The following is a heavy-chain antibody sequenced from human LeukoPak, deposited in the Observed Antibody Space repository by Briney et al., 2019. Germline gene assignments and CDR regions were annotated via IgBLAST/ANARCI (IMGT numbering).Heavy chain of an antibody. CDR2: VIPIFGTA. Sequence: SVKVSCKASGGTFSSYAISWVRQAPGQGLEWMGGVIPIFGTANYAQKFQGRVTITADESTSTAYMELSSLRSEDTAVYYCARVGYYGSGNTYYMDVWGKGTTVTVSS. CDR3: ARVGYYGSGNTYYMDV. J-gene: IGHJ6*03. D-gene: IGHD3-10*01. CDR1: GGTFSSYA. V-gene: IGHV1-69*13.